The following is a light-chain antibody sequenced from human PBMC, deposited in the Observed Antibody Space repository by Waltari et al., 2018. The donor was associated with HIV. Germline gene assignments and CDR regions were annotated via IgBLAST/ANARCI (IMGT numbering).Light chain of an antibody. CDR3: QHRVNWVT. CDR1: QSVGTY. V-gene: IGKV3-11*01. J-gene: IGKJ4*01. Sequence: DIVLTQSPATLSLSPGERATLSCRASQSVGTYLVWYQQRPGHPPRLLIHDASNRATGIPARFSGSGSGTDFTLTITSLEPEDFAVYFCQHRVNWVTFGAGTRVE. CDR2: DAS.